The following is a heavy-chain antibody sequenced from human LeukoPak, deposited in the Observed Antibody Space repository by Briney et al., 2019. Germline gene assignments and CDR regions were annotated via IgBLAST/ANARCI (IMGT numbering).Heavy chain of an antibody. V-gene: IGHV3-23*01. Sequence: QPGGSLILSCAASGFTFSSYAMSWVRQAPGKGLEWVSIIIGSGGSTYYADSVKGQFTISRDYSKNTLYLQMNSLRAEDTAVYYCAKTGPIGWDAFDIWGQGTMVTVSS. J-gene: IGHJ3*02. D-gene: IGHD6-19*01. CDR3: AKTGPIGWDAFDI. CDR1: GFTFSSYA. CDR2: IIGSGGST.